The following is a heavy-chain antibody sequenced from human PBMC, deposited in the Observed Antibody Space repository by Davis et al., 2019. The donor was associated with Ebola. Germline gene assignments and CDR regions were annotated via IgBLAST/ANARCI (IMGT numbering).Heavy chain of an antibody. CDR2: FYYSGST. CDR1: GGSINSGGYY. Sequence: PSETLSLTCTVSGGSINSGGYYWTWIRQHPVKGLEWIGYFYYSGSTDYNPSLKTRVTISGDTSKNQFSLKINSVTAADTAVYYCARDRSEPESAFDIWGQGTVVIVSS. V-gene: IGHV4-31*03. J-gene: IGHJ3*02. CDR3: ARDRSEPESAFDI. D-gene: IGHD1-14*01.